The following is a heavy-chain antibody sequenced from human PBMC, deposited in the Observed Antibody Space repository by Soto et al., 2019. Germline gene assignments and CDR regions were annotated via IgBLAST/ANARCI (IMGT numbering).Heavy chain of an antibody. D-gene: IGHD1-26*01. CDR3: ARGYTFPFDP. Sequence: EASVKVSCKASGGTFSSYAISWVRQAPGQGLEWMGGIIPIFGTANYAQKFQGRVTITADESTGTAYMELSSLRSEDTAVYYCARGYTFPFDPWGQGTLVTVSS. J-gene: IGHJ5*02. CDR2: IIPIFGTA. V-gene: IGHV1-69*13. CDR1: GGTFSSYA.